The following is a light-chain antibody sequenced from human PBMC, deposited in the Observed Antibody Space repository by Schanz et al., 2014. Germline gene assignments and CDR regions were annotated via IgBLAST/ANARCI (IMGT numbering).Light chain of an antibody. J-gene: IGLJ2*01. CDR2: EVV. V-gene: IGLV2-8*01. CDR3: CSYAGSINLGV. CDR1: SSDVGGYNY. Sequence: QSALTQPASVSGSPGQSITISCTGTSSDVGGYNYVSWYQQHPGKAPKLILFEVVKRPTGVPDRFSGSKSGNTAFLTVSGLQAEDEGDYYCCSYAGSINLGVFGGGTKVTVL.